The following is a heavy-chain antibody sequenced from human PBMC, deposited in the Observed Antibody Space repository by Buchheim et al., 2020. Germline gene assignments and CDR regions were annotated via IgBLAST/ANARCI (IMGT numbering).Heavy chain of an antibody. CDR3: ATRITTDYMDV. D-gene: IGHD3-3*01. V-gene: IGHV3-48*01. CDR2: ISSSSTI. J-gene: IGHJ6*03. Sequence: EVQLVESGGGLVQPGGSLRLSCAASGFTFSSYSMNWVRQAPGKGLEWVSYISSSSTIYYADSVKGRFTISRDNAKNSLYLQMNSLRAEDTAVYYCATRITTDYMDVWGKGTT. CDR1: GFTFSSYS.